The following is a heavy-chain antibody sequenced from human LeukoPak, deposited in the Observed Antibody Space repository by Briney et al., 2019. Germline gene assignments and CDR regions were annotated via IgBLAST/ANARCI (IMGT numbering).Heavy chain of an antibody. CDR2: ISWNSGSI. D-gene: IGHD3-16*01. Sequence: GGSLRLSCAASGFTFDDYAMHWVRQAPGKGLEWVSGISWNSGSIGYADSVKGRFTISRDNAKNSLYLQMNSLRAEDTALYYCAKDDDYVWGSYFDYWSQGTLVTVSS. J-gene: IGHJ4*02. V-gene: IGHV3-9*01. CDR3: AKDDDYVWGSYFDY. CDR1: GFTFDDYA.